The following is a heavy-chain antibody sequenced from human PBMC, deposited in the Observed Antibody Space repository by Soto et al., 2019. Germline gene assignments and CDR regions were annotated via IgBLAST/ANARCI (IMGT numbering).Heavy chain of an antibody. J-gene: IGHJ3*02. CDR2: VYYSGTT. CDR3: ARRPIVGPVAENAFDI. CDR1: GGSISSSSYY. V-gene: IGHV4-39*01. D-gene: IGHD6-19*01. Sequence: QLLLQESGPGLVKSSETLSLTCSVSGGSISSSSYYWNWIRQSPGKGLEWIGSVYYSGTTYYNPSLKRRVTISVDTYNQFSLKLSSVTAADTAHYFCARRPIVGPVAENAFDIWGQGTRVTVSS.